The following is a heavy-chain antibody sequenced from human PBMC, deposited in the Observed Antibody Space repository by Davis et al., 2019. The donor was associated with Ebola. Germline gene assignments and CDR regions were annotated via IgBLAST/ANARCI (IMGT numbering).Heavy chain of an antibody. D-gene: IGHD3-3*01. CDR1: GFSFNDYY. Sequence: GESLKISCAASGFSFNDYYMSWIRQAPGKGLEWISCISGSGTTIHYTDSVKGRFTISRDNVKNSLFLQMDTLRAEDTAVYYCARDIATYYDFWSGYYGPATGWYFDLWGRGTLVTVSS. V-gene: IGHV3-11*01. CDR3: ARDIATYYDFWSGYYGPATGWYFDL. CDR2: ISGSGTTI. J-gene: IGHJ2*01.